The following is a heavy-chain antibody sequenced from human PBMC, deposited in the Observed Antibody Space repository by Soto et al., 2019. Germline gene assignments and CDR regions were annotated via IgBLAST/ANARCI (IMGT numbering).Heavy chain of an antibody. D-gene: IGHD6-19*01. CDR1: GFIFTSYA. V-gene: IGHV3-23*04. CDR3: AKSKPSIEVADAIDF. Sequence: EVQVVESGGGLVQPGGSLRLSCAASGFIFTSYAMSWVRQGPGKGLEWVSGISGSAGSTYYADSVKGRFSISRDNSKNTLYLEMISLRAEDTAIYYCAKSKPSIEVADAIDFWGQGTLVTVSS. J-gene: IGHJ4*02. CDR2: ISGSAGST.